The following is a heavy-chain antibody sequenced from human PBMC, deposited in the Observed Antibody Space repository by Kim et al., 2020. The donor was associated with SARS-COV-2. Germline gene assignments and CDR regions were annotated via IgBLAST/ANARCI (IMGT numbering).Heavy chain of an antibody. J-gene: IGHJ6*02. CDR1: GFTFSSYE. CDR3: ARDSVNYDILTGYFQDYYYGMDV. D-gene: IGHD3-9*01. V-gene: IGHV3-48*03. CDR2: ISSSGSTI. Sequence: GGSLRLSCAASGFTFSSYEMNWVRQAPGKGLEWVSYISSSGSTIYYADSVKGRFTISRDNAKNSLYLQMNSLRAEDTAVYYCARDSVNYDILTGYFQDYYYGMDVWGQGTTVTVSS.